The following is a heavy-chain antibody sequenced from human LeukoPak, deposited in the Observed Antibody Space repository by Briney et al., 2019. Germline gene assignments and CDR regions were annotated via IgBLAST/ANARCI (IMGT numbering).Heavy chain of an antibody. CDR1: GGFLSRYY. V-gene: IGHV4-59*01. Sequence: SESLSLTCLVSGGFLSRYYWSWIRPPPGRGREWVGYIHYRGSKNYNPSLNSRVTISVDARKIQFSAKLTTVTAADTGVYCCARGVRHYYGRSGYWVRYFDLWGRGTLVTVSS. D-gene: IGHD3-22*01. CDR2: IHYRGSK. CDR3: ARGVRHYYGRSGYWVRYFDL. J-gene: IGHJ2*01.